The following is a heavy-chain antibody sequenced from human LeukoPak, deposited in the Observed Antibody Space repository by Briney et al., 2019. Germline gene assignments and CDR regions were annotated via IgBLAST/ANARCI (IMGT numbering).Heavy chain of an antibody. CDR3: ARVNYFDSGGYYWWFDP. V-gene: IGHV4-39*07. CDR2: IYDNGSA. D-gene: IGHD3-22*01. Sequence: SETLSLTCTVSGASISGSGYYWGWIRQPPGKGLEWIGSIYDNGSAYYNPSLKSRVTTSVDPSKNQVSLKLTSVTAADTAVYYCARVNYFDSGGYYWWFDPWGQGTLVTVSS. J-gene: IGHJ5*02. CDR1: GASISGSGYY.